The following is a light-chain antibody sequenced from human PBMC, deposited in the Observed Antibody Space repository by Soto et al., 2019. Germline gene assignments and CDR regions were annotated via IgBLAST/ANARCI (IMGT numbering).Light chain of an antibody. Sequence: EIVLTQSPGTLSLSPGDRAALSFRASQSIKNNFLAWYQQRPGQAPRLLIFGASTRSSGIPSRFSGSGSGTDFTLTISRLEPEDFAVYYCQQRSSWPITFGQGTRLEIK. V-gene: IGKV3D-20*02. CDR2: GAS. CDR1: QSIKNNF. J-gene: IGKJ5*01. CDR3: QQRSSWPIT.